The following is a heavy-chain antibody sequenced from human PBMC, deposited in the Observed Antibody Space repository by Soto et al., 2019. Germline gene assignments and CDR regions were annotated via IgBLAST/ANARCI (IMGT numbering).Heavy chain of an antibody. Sequence: PSETPSLTFTFSGDSISTYYWHWIRLPPGKGREWIGYIYGTAHTNSNPSLKSRVTISLATPKNQFFLKLSSVTAADAAVYYCARHQSRRPRLCRCGRWGEGTLVPVS. CDR1: GDSISTYY. J-gene: IGHJ4*02. V-gene: IGHV4-59*01. CDR3: ARHQSRRPRLCRCGR. CDR2: IYGTAHT. D-gene: IGHD6-25*01.